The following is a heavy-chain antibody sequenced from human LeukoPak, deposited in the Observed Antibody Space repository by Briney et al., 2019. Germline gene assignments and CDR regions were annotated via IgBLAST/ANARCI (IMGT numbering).Heavy chain of an antibody. CDR1: GGSISSGGYY. CDR2: IYYSGST. V-gene: IGHV4-31*03. J-gene: IGHJ3*02. Sequence: SQTLSLTCTVSGGSISSGGYYWSWIRQHPGKGLEWIGYIYYSGSTYYNPSLKSRVTRSVETSKNQFSLKLSSVTAADTAVYYCARVRGVAVAGTAGSDAFDIWGQGTMVTVSS. D-gene: IGHD6-19*01. CDR3: ARVRGVAVAGTAGSDAFDI.